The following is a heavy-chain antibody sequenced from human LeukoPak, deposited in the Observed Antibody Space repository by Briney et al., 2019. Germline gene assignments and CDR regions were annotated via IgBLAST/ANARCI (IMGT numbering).Heavy chain of an antibody. J-gene: IGHJ4*02. CDR2: INSDGSST. CDR1: GFTFSSYW. CDR3: AREDYDSSGYYVDY. V-gene: IGHV3-74*01. Sequence: GGSLRLSCAASGFTFSSYWMHWVRQAPGKGLVWVSRINSDGSSTSYADSVKGRFTISRDNAKNTLHLQMNSLRAEDTAVYYCAREDYDSSGYYVDYWGQGTLVTVSS. D-gene: IGHD3-22*01.